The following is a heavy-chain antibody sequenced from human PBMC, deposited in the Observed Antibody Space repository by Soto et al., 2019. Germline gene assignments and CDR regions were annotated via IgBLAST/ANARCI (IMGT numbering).Heavy chain of an antibody. CDR3: ARDRAVAALYYYYGMDV. CDR2: ISSGSSYI. D-gene: IGHD6-19*01. Sequence: GGSLRLSCAASGFTFSSYSMNWVRQAPGKGLEWVSSISSGSSYIYYADSVKGRFTISRDNAKNSLYLQMNSLRAEDTAVYYCARDRAVAALYYYYGMDVWGQGTTVTVSS. V-gene: IGHV3-21*01. J-gene: IGHJ6*02. CDR1: GFTFSSYS.